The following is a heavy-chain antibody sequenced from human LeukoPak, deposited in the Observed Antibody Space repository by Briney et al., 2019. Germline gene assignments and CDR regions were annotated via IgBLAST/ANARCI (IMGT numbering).Heavy chain of an antibody. D-gene: IGHD2-21*02. V-gene: IGHV4-59*01. CDR3: ARAVYVGVVTATLMDV. CDR1: GGSISSYY. J-gene: IGHJ6*04. CDR2: IHYSGST. Sequence: SETLSLTCTVSGGSISSYYWSWIRQPPGKGLEWIGYIHYSGSTNYNPSLKSRVTISVDTSKNQFSLKLSSVTAADTAVYYCARAVYVGVVTATLMDVWGKGTTVTVPS.